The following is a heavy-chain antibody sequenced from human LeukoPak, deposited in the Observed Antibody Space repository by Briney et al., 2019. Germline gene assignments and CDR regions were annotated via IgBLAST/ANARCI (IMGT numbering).Heavy chain of an antibody. J-gene: IGHJ3*02. CDR2: ISGNGANT. CDR1: GFTFTNYA. CDR3: AREGEPLGAFDI. V-gene: IGHV3-23*01. D-gene: IGHD1-14*01. Sequence: GGSLRLSCAASGFTFTNYAMSWVRQAPVKGLEWVSTISGNGANTYYADSAKGRFTISRDNSKNTLYLQMNSLRAEDTAVYYCAREGEPLGAFDIWGQGTMVTVSS.